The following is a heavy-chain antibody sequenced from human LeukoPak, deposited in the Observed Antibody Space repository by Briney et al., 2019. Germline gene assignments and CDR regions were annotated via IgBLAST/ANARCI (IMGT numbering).Heavy chain of an antibody. CDR2: ISGSGAST. CDR3: ASLWIYGDYDGDIYAFDI. D-gene: IGHD4-17*01. CDR1: GFTFSSYA. J-gene: IGHJ3*02. Sequence: PGGSLRLSCAASGFTFSSYAMSWVRQAPGKGLEWVSAISGSGASTYYADSVKGRFTISRDNAKNSLYLQMNSLRAKDTAVYYCASLWIYGDYDGDIYAFDIWGQGTMVTVSS. V-gene: IGHV3-23*01.